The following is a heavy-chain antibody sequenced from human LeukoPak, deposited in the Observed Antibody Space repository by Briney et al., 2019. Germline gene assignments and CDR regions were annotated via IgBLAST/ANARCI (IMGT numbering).Heavy chain of an antibody. CDR1: GYTFTSYA. D-gene: IGHD2-2*02. CDR2: MNTNAGKP. V-gene: IGHV7-4-1*02. Sequence: ASVKVSCKASGYTFTSYAMNWVRQAPGQGREWMGWMNTNAGKPTYAQGFTGRFVFSLDTAGSTAHLQISSLKAEDTAVYYCARDLAIVPAAIVPTYYYYGMDVWGQGTTVTVSS. CDR3: ARDLAIVPAAIVPTYYYYGMDV. J-gene: IGHJ6*02.